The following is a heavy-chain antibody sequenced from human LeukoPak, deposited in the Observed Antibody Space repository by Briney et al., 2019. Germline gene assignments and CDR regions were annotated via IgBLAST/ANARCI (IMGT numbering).Heavy chain of an antibody. D-gene: IGHD3-3*01. CDR1: GFTFSSYA. J-gene: IGHJ6*02. CDR2: ISYDGSNK. V-gene: IGHV3-30*04. Sequence: PGGSLRLSCAASGFTFSSYAMHWVRQAPGKGLEWVAVISYDGSNKYYADSVKGRFTISRDNSKNTLYLQMNSLRAEDTAVYYCARGSKRNVLRFLEWLFYGMDVWGQGTTVTVSS. CDR3: ARGSKRNVLRFLEWLFYGMDV.